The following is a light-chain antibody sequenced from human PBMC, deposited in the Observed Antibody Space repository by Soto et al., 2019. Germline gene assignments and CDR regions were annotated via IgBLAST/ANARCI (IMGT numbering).Light chain of an antibody. V-gene: IGKV3-11*01. CDR1: KSVSSY. Sequence: EIVLTQSPATLSLSPGERATLSCRASKSVSSYLARYKQKPGQAPRLLIYDASNRATGIPARFSGSGSGTDFTLTISSLEPEDFVVYYRQQRSNWPLYTFGQGTKLEIK. CDR3: QQRSNWPLYT. CDR2: DAS. J-gene: IGKJ2*01.